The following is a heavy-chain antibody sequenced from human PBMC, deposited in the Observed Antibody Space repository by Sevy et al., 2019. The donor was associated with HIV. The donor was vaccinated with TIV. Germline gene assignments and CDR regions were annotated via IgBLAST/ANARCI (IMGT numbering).Heavy chain of an antibody. J-gene: IGHJ4*02. CDR3: ARASWVRLRLATPFDY. CDR2: INHSGST. CDR1: GGSFSGYY. V-gene: IGHV4-34*01. D-gene: IGHD5-12*01. Sequence: SETLSLTCAVYGGSFSGYYWSWIRQPPGKGLEWIGEINHSGSTNYNPSLKSRVTISVDTSKNQFSLKLSSVTAADTAVYYCARASWVRLRLATPFDYWGQGTLVIVSS.